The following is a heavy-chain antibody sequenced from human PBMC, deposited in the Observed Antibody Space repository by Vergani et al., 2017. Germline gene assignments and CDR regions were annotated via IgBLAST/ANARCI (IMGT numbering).Heavy chain of an antibody. CDR1: GGSINSYY. V-gene: IGHV4-59*01. J-gene: IGHJ4*02. CDR3: ARMIAAAGTEYFDY. Sequence: QVQLQESGPGLVKPSETLSLTCTVSGGSINSYYWSWIRQPPGKGLEWIGYIYYSGSTNYNPSLKNRVTISVDTSKNQFSLKLSSVTAADTAVYYCARMIAAAGTEYFDYWGQGTLVTVSS. CDR2: IYYSGST. D-gene: IGHD6-13*01.